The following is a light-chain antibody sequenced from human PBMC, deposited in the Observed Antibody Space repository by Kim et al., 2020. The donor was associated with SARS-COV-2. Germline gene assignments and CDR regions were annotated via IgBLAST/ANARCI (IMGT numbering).Light chain of an antibody. J-gene: IGLJ1*01. Sequence: QSALTQPASVSGSPGQSITISCTGTSSDVGIYNLVSWYQQHPGKVPKLIIYEGFQRPSGVSNRFSGSKSGYTASLTISGLQAEDEADYYCCSYTATGGYVFGSGTKVNVL. CDR3: CSYTATGGYV. CDR1: SSDVGIYNL. V-gene: IGLV2-23*01. CDR2: EGF.